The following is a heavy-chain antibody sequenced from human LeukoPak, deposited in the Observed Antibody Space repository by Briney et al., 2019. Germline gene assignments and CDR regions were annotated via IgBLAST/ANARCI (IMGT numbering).Heavy chain of an antibody. CDR1: GYSISTSYY. V-gene: IGHV4-38-2*02. Sequence: PSETLSLTCTVSGYSISTSYYWGWIRQPPGKGLEWIGSIYHSGNTYYNPSLKSRVTISVDTSKNQFSLKLNSATAADTAVYYCARAGYGDSDFDYWGQGTLVTVSS. J-gene: IGHJ4*02. CDR2: IYHSGNT. CDR3: ARAGYGDSDFDY. D-gene: IGHD4-17*01.